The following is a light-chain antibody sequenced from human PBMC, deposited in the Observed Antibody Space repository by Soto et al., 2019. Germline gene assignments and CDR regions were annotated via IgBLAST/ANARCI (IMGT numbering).Light chain of an antibody. Sequence: ALTQPASVSGSPGQSITISCTGTSSDVGGYNYVSWYQQHPGKAPKLMIYAVSNRPSGVSNRFSGSKSGNTATLTISGLQAEDEADYYCCSYTVSGTYVFGTGTKVTVL. CDR3: CSYTVSGTYV. J-gene: IGLJ1*01. V-gene: IGLV2-14*01. CDR2: AVS. CDR1: SSDVGGYNY.